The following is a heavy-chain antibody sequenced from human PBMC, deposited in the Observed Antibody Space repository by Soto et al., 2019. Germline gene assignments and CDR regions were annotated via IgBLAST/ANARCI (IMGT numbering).Heavy chain of an antibody. CDR2: IKQDGSEK. CDR1: GFTFSSYW. CDR3: ARGTPHVPDDAFDI. D-gene: IGHD3-16*01. V-gene: IGHV3-7*01. Sequence: EVQLVESGGGLVQPGGSLRLSCAASGFTFSSYWMSWVRQAPGKGLEWVANIKQDGSEKYYVDSVKGRFTISRDNAKNSLYLQMNSLRAEDTAVYYCARGTPHVPDDAFDIGGQGTMVTVSS. J-gene: IGHJ3*02.